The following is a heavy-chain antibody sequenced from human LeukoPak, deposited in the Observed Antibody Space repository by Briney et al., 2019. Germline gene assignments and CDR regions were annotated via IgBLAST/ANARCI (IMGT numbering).Heavy chain of an antibody. Sequence: GGSLRLSCAASGFTFSSYGMHWVRQAPGKGLEWVAVISYDGSNKYYADSVKGRFTISRDNSKNTLYLQMNSLRAEDTAVYYCAKDLEYPEPEYYFDYWGQGTLVTVSS. D-gene: IGHD1-14*01. CDR1: GFTFSSYG. CDR3: AKDLEYPEPEYYFDY. J-gene: IGHJ4*02. CDR2: ISYDGSNK. V-gene: IGHV3-30*18.